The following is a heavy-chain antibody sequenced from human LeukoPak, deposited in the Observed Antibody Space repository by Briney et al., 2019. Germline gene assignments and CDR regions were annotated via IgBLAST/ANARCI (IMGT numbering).Heavy chain of an antibody. CDR2: IYTSGST. J-gene: IGHJ3*02. D-gene: IGHD3-9*01. CDR1: GGSISSYY. Sequence: SETLSLTCTVSGGSISSYYWSWIRQPAGKGLEWIGRIYTSGSTNYNPSLKSRVTISVDTSKNQFSLKLSSVTAADTAVYYCAREETIGGAFDIWGQGTMVTVSS. CDR3: AREETIGGAFDI. V-gene: IGHV4-4*07.